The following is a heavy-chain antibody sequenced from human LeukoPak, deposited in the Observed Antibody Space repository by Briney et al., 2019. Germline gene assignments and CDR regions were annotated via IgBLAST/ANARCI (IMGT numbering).Heavy chain of an antibody. V-gene: IGHV3-53*01. J-gene: IGHJ4*02. Sequence: GGSLRLSCAVSGLTISNNYMSWGRQAPGKGLEWGSVIYPDGSSYYTDSVKGRFTISIDNSKNTVYLQMNSLRVDDTAVYFCARDRIGRSKDHWGQGSLVTVSS. CDR1: GLTISNNY. CDR3: ARDRIGRSKDH. CDR2: IYPDGSS. D-gene: IGHD1-14*01.